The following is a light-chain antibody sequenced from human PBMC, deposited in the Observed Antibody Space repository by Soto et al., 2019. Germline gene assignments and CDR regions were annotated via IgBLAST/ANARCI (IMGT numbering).Light chain of an antibody. V-gene: IGKV1-39*01. J-gene: IGKJ2*01. Sequence: DIQMTQSPSSLSASVGDRVTITCRASQTISTYLNWYQQNPGKAPKLLIYAASNLQNGVPSRFSGSGSGTDFVLTISSLQPEDFATYSCQKSCSIPYTFGQGTKLEIK. CDR1: QTISTY. CDR3: QKSCSIPYT. CDR2: AAS.